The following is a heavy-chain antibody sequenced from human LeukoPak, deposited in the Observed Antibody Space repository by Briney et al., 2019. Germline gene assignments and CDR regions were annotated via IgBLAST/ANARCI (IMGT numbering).Heavy chain of an antibody. J-gene: IGHJ4*02. CDR3: ATSSDY. Sequence: PGGSLRLSCAASGFTFTSYAMSGVRQAPGKGLEWGSTISGSWGSTYYADSVKGRITISRDNSKNTLYLQLKSLRAEDTAVYFCATSSDYWGQGTLVTVSS. CDR2: ISGSWGST. CDR1: GFTFTSYA. V-gene: IGHV3-23*01.